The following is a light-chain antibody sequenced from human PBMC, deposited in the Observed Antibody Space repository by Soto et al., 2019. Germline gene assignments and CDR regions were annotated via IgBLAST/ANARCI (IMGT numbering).Light chain of an antibody. CDR2: DAS. J-gene: IGKJ1*01. CDR3: QQYNSYART. Sequence: DIQMTQSPSTLSASVGDRVTLTCRASQSISSWLAWYQQKPGKVPKLLIYDASSLESGVPSRFSGSGSGTEFTLTISSLQPDDFATYYCQQYNSYARTFGQGTKVEIK. V-gene: IGKV1-5*01. CDR1: QSISSW.